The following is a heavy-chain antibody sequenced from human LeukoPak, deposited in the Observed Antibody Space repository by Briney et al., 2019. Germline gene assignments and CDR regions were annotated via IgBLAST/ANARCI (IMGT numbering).Heavy chain of an antibody. CDR1: GFTFSAFA. J-gene: IGHJ3*02. D-gene: IGHD4-23*01. CDR3: AKGDYGGNSHTFDI. CDR2: ILYDGSNK. Sequence: PGGSLRLSCAASGFTFSAFAMHWVRQAPGNGLEWVAVILYDGSNKYYADSVKGRLTISRDNSKNTLSLQVNSLRSEDTAVYFCAKGDYGGNSHTFDIWGQGHWSPSLQ. V-gene: IGHV3-30*18.